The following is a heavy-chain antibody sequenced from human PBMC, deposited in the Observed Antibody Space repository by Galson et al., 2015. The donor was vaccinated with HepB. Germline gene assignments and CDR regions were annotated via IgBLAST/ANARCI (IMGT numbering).Heavy chain of an antibody. CDR1: GFTFSEFY. Sequence: SLRLSCAASGFTFSEFYMSWMRQAPGKGLEWLSYISNSGFTTYYTDSVKGRFTISRDNANNSLYLEMNSLTADDTAIYFCARGGTNGWFDLWGQGNLVTVSS. CDR3: ARGGTNGWFDL. CDR2: ISNSGFTT. J-gene: IGHJ5*02. D-gene: IGHD2-8*01. V-gene: IGHV3-11*01.